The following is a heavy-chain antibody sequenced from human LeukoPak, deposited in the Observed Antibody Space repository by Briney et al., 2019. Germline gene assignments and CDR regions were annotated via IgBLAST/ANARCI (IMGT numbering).Heavy chain of an antibody. V-gene: IGHV4-34*01. CDR2: INPSGST. CDR1: GGSFSGYH. D-gene: IGHD3-22*01. Sequence: PSETLSLTCAVYGGSFSGYHWTWIRQSPGKGLEWIGDINPSGSTYYNPSLKSRLTISVATSKNQFSLKLRSVTAADTAVYYCARGRHDITMIVVVMTSVSYYLDVWGKGTTVTVS. J-gene: IGHJ6*03. CDR3: ARGRHDITMIVVVMTSVSYYLDV.